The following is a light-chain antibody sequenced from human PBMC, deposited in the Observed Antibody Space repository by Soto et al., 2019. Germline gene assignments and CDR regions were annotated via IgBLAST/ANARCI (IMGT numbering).Light chain of an antibody. CDR2: KAS. CDR3: QQPSA. CDR1: QSISSW. V-gene: IGKV1-5*03. J-gene: IGKJ1*01. Sequence: DIQMTQSPSTLSASVGDRVTITCRASQSISSWLAWYQQKPGKAPKLLIYKASSLESGVPSRFSGSGSGTEFTLPISSLQPDDFATYYCQQPSAFGQGTKVEIK.